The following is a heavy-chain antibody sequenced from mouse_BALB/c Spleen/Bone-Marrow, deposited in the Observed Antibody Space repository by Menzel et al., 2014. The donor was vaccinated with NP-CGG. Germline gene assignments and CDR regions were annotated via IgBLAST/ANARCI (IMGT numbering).Heavy chain of an antibody. CDR3: ASYVYGYYFDY. V-gene: IGHV14-3*02. CDR2: IDPANGNT. CDR1: GFNIKDTY. J-gene: IGHJ2*01. Sequence: VQLQQSGAELVKPGASVKLSCTASGFNIKDTYMHWVKQRPEQGLEWIGRIDPANGNTKYDPKFQGKASITADTSSNTAYLHLSSLTSEDTAVYYCASYVYGYYFDYWGQGTTLTVSS. D-gene: IGHD2-2*01.